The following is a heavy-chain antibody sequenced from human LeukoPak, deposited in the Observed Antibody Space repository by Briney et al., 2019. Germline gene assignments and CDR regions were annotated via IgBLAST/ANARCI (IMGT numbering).Heavy chain of an antibody. Sequence: PGGSLTLSCAASGFTFSSYAMSWVRQAPGEGLEWVSAIRGSGGSTYYADSVRGRLTISRDNAKNTLYLQMNSLRAEDTAVYFCAKRGVVIRVILVGFHKEAYYFDSWGQGVLVTVPS. CDR2: IRGSGGST. CDR3: AKRGVVIRVILVGFHKEAYYFDS. D-gene: IGHD3-22*01. CDR1: GFTFSSYA. J-gene: IGHJ4*02. V-gene: IGHV3-23*01.